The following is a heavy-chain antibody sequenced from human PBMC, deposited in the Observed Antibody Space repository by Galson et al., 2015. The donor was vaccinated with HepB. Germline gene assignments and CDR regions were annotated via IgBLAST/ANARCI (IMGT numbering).Heavy chain of an antibody. CDR2: ISYDGSNK. V-gene: IGHV3-30*18. Sequence: SLRLSCAASGFTFSSYGMHWVRQAPGKGLEWVAVISYDGSNKYYADSVKGRFTISRDNSKNTLYLQMNSLRAEDTAVYYCAKGPDYYGSGSYYKGHYYYGMDVWGQGTTVTVSS. D-gene: IGHD3-10*01. J-gene: IGHJ6*02. CDR1: GFTFSSYG. CDR3: AKGPDYYGSGSYYKGHYYYGMDV.